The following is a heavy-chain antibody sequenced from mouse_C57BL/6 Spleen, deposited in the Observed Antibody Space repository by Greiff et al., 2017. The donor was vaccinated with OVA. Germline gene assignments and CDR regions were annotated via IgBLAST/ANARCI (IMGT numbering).Heavy chain of an antibody. V-gene: IGHV1-80*01. CDR2: IYPGDGDT. CDR1: GYAFSSYW. CDR3: ARGLLRGEGYYFDY. Sequence: QVQLQQSGAELAKPGASVKISCKASGYAFSSYWMNWVKQRPGKGLEWIGQIYPGDGDTNYNGKFKGKATLTADKSSSTAYMQLSSLTSEDSAVYFGARGLLRGEGYYFDYWGQGTTLTVSS. J-gene: IGHJ2*01. D-gene: IGHD1-1*01.